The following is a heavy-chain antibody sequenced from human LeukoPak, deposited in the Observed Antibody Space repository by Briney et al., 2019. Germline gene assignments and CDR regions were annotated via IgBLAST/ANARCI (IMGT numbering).Heavy chain of an antibody. CDR1: GFTFSNYA. V-gene: IGHV3-30*01. CDR3: TREERGYIPAF. Sequence: QSGRSLRLSCAASGFTFSNYAMHWVRRTPGKGLEWVAFVSYDGSWEFHSDSVKGRFTISRDDSKNTLYLQMTRLRAEDTAVYYCTREERGYIPAFWGQGTLVTVSS. D-gene: IGHD3-16*02. J-gene: IGHJ4*02. CDR2: VSYDGSWE.